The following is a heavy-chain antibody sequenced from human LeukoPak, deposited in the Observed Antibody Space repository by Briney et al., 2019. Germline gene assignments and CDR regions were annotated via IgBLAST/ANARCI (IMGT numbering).Heavy chain of an antibody. V-gene: IGHV4-39*07. CDR3: ARDHYDILTGYFGRDNWFDP. J-gene: IGHJ5*02. D-gene: IGHD3-9*01. Sequence: SETLSLTCTVSGGSISSSSYYWGWIRQPPGKGLEWIGSIYHSGSTYYNPSLKSRVTISVDTSKNQFSLKLSSVTAADTAVYYCARDHYDILTGYFGRDNWFDPWGQGTLVTVSS. CDR2: IYHSGST. CDR1: GGSISSSSYY.